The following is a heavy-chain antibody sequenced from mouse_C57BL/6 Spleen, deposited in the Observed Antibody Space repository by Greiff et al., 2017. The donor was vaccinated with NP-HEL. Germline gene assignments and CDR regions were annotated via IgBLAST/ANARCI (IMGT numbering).Heavy chain of an antibody. Sequence: EVKLMESGPGLVKPSQSLSLPCSVTGYSITSGYYWNWIRQFPGNKLEWMGYISYDGSNNYNPSLKNRISITRDTSKNQFFLKLNSVTTEDTATYYCANSNYYFDYWGQGTTLTVSS. D-gene: IGHD2-5*01. CDR1: GYSITSGYY. CDR2: ISYDGSN. V-gene: IGHV3-6*01. J-gene: IGHJ2*01. CDR3: ANSNYYFDY.